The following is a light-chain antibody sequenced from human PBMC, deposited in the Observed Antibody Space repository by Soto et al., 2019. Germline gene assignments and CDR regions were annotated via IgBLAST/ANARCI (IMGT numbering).Light chain of an antibody. CDR3: QVWDSSTGV. J-gene: IGLJ1*01. CDR1: NIGSKN. CDR2: RDR. Sequence: SYELTQALSVSVALGQTARITCGGNNIGSKNVQWYQQKPGQAPVLVIYRDRNRPSGIPERFSGSNSGNTASLTIRRAQAGDEADYYCQVWDSSTGVFGTGTKLTVL. V-gene: IGLV3-9*01.